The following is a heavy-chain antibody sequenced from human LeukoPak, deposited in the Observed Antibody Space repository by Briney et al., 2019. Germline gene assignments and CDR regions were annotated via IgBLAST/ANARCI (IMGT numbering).Heavy chain of an antibody. V-gene: IGHV3-21*01. CDR2: ISSSSSYI. CDR1: GFTFSSYT. CDR3: VLSPYDSSGYSNY. J-gene: IGHJ4*02. Sequence: GGSLRLSCAASGFTFSSYTMNWVRQAPGKGLEWVSSISSSSSYIYYADSVKGRFTISRDNAKNSLYLQMSSLRAEDTAVYYCVLSPYDSSGYSNYWGQGTLVTVSS. D-gene: IGHD3-22*01.